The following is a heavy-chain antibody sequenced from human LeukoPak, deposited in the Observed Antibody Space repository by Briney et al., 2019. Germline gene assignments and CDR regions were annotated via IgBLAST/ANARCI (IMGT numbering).Heavy chain of an antibody. CDR1: GFTFSSYA. Sequence: GGSLRLSCAASGFTFSSYAMSWVRQAPGKGLEWVSAISGSGGSTYYADSVKGRFTISRDNSKNTLYLQMNSLRAEDTAVYYCAKSSGVTIFGVVDNAFDIWVQGTMVTVSS. J-gene: IGHJ3*02. CDR2: ISGSGGST. D-gene: IGHD3-3*01. V-gene: IGHV3-23*01. CDR3: AKSSGVTIFGVVDNAFDI.